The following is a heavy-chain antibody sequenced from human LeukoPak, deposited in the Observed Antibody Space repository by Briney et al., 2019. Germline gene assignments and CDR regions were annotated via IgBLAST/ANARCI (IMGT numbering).Heavy chain of an antibody. CDR3: ARHWTSAGTYDY. J-gene: IGHJ4*02. CDR1: GFTFSNAW. Sequence: PGGSLRLSCAASGFTFSNAWMSWVRQAPGKGLECVGRIKSKTDGGTTDYAAPVKGRFTISRDDSKNTLYLQMNSLRAEDTAVYYCARHWTSAGTYDYWGQGTLVTVSS. CDR2: IKSKTDGGTT. D-gene: IGHD6-19*01. V-gene: IGHV3-15*01.